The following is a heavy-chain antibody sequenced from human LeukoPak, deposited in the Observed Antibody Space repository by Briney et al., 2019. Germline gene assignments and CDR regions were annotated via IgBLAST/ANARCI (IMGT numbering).Heavy chain of an antibody. D-gene: IGHD5-18*01. J-gene: IGHJ4*02. CDR2: IYYSGST. V-gene: IGHV4-59*08. Sequence: SETLSLTCTVSGASISGYHWSWIRQPPGKGLECIGYIYYSGSTSYNPSLKSRVTISLDTSKNQFSLRLSSVTAADTAVYYCARLQMDTAMVRFDYWGQGTLVTVSS. CDR1: GASISGYH. CDR3: ARLQMDTAMVRFDY.